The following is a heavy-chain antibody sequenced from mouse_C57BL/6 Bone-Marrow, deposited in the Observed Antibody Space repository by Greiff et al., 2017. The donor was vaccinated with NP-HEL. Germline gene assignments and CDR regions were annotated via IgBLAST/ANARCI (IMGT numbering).Heavy chain of an antibody. CDR2: IYPGSGST. Sequence: QVHVKQPGAELVKPGASVKMSCKASGYTFTSYWITWVKQRPGQGLEWIGDIYPGSGSTNYNEKFKSKATLTVDTSSSTAYMQLSSLTSEDSAVYYCARRGYYGFAYWGQGTLVTVSA. V-gene: IGHV1-55*01. J-gene: IGHJ3*01. D-gene: IGHD2-3*01. CDR3: ARRGYYGFAY. CDR1: GYTFTSYW.